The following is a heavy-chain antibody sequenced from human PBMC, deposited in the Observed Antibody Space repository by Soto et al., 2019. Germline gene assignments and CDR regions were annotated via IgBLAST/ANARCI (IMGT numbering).Heavy chain of an antibody. CDR1: GFTFSSYW. CDR3: ARARRGLGYYYMDV. D-gene: IGHD3-10*01. Sequence: GGSLRLSCAASGFTFSSYWMSWVRQAPGKGLEWVANIKQDESEKYYGDSVKGRFTISRDNAKNSLYLQMNSLRAEDTAVYYCARARRGLGYYYMDVWGKGTTVTVSS. V-gene: IGHV3-7*01. J-gene: IGHJ6*03. CDR2: IKQDESEK.